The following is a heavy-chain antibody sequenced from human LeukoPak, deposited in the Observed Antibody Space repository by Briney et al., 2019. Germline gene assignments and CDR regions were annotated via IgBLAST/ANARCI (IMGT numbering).Heavy chain of an antibody. V-gene: IGHV4-30-4*08. CDR2: ICNTGSP. CDR3: ASYKSGVGATQGDAFDI. D-gene: IGHD1-26*01. CDR1: GGSITSGDGC. Sequence: SQTLSLTCTVSGGSITSGDGCWSWIRQPPGKGLEWIGYICNTGSPYYTPSLKSRLTISVDTSKNQFSLKLSSVTAADTAVYYCASYKSGVGATQGDAFDIWGQGTMVTVSS. J-gene: IGHJ3*02.